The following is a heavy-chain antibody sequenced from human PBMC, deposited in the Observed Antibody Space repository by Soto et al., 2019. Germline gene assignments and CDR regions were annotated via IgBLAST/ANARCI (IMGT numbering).Heavy chain of an antibody. CDR3: ARDNSPRIADSRLLGDYYYGMDV. CDR1: GFTVSSNY. J-gene: IGHJ6*02. D-gene: IGHD6-13*01. V-gene: IGHV3-53*01. Sequence: PGGSLRLSCAASGFTVSSNYMSWVRQAPGKGLEWVSVIYSGGSTYYADSVKGRFTISRDNSKKTLYLQMNSLSDEDTAVYSCARDNSPRIADSRLLGDYYYGMDVWGQGTTLTVS. CDR2: IYSGGST.